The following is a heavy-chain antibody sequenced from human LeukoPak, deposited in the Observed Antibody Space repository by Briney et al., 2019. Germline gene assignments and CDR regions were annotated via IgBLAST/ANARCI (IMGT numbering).Heavy chain of an antibody. CDR3: ARDRMVYTY. Sequence: GGSLRLSCTASRLTFSSYAMSWVRQAPGRGLEWVSGISGSGGTTYYADSVRGRLIISRDNSKNTLYLQMSSLGAEDTAIYYCARDRMVYTYWGQGTLVTVSS. D-gene: IGHD3-10*01. CDR2: ISGSGGTT. CDR1: RLTFSSYA. J-gene: IGHJ4*02. V-gene: IGHV3-23*01.